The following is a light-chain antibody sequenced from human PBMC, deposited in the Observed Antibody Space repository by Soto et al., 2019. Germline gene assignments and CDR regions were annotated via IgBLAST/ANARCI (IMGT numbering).Light chain of an antibody. CDR1: QTVSSSF. J-gene: IGKJ2*01. CDR3: QQYGSSPRT. V-gene: IGKV3-20*01. Sequence: EVVLTQSPGTLSLSPGERATLSCRASQTVSSSFLAWFQQKPGQAPRLLIYDASTGAGGIPDRFSGSGSGRDFTLTITRLEPEDFAVYYCQQYGSSPRTFGQGTKLEIK. CDR2: DAS.